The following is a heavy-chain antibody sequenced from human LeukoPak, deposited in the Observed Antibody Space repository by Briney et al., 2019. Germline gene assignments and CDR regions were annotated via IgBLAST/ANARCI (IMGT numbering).Heavy chain of an antibody. CDR2: INTNTGYP. V-gene: IGHV7-4-1*02. CDR1: GYTFTSYA. Sequence: ASVKVSCTASGYTFTSYAMNWVRQAPGQGLEWMGWINTNTGYPTYAQGFTGRFVFSLGTSVSTAYLQISSLKAEDTAVYYCVRDTLRFDYWGQGTLVTVSS. D-gene: IGHD2/OR15-2a*01. CDR3: VRDTLRFDY. J-gene: IGHJ4*02.